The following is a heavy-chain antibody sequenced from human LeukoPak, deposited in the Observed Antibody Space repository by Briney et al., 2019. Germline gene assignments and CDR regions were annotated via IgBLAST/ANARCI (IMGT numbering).Heavy chain of an antibody. CDR2: IYYSGTT. V-gene: IGHV4-59*01. Sequence: SETLSLTCSVSGGSISPYYWSWIRQPPGKGLEWIGYIYYSGTTNYNPSLQSRVTISVATSKNQFSLKLSSVTAADTALYYCARDRASAGGFDYWGQGTLVTVSS. D-gene: IGHD2-15*01. J-gene: IGHJ4*02. CDR3: ARDRASAGGFDY. CDR1: GGSISPYY.